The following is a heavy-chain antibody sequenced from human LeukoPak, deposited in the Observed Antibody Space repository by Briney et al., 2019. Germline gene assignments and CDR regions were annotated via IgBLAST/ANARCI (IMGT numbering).Heavy chain of an antibody. CDR1: GYTFTHYA. J-gene: IGHJ4*02. CDR2: INGDNGKT. D-gene: IGHD6-19*01. Sequence: ASVKVSCKASGYTFTHYALHWVHQAPGQRLEWMGCINGDNGKTQYSQKFHGRVTITRDTSANTAYIEVSSLRSEDTAVYYCARGGPNPSGWHLDNWGQGTLVTVSS. CDR3: ARGGPNPSGWHLDN. V-gene: IGHV1-3*01.